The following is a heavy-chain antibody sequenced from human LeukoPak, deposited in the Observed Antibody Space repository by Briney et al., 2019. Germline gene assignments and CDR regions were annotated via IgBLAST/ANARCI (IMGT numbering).Heavy chain of an antibody. CDR2: IYHSGST. V-gene: IGHV4-38-2*02. J-gene: IGHJ3*01. CDR3: VRIYSSNWYNERGGFDV. Sequence: SETLSLTCTVSGYSISSGYYWGWIRQPPGKGLEWIGSIYHSGSTYYNPSLKSRVTISVDTSKNHISLKLRSVTAAHTAVYYCVRIYSSNWYNERGGFDVWGQGTMVTVSS. D-gene: IGHD6-13*01. CDR1: GYSISSGYY.